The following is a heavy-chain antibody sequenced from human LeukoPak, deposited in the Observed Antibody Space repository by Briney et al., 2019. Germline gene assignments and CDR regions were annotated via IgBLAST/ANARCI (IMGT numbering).Heavy chain of an antibody. CDR1: GGSISSGGYY. D-gene: IGHD6-19*01. CDR3: AREVAVANRYFDY. CDR2: IYYSGST. J-gene: IGHJ4*02. Sequence: PSETLSLTCTVSGGSISSGGYYWSWIRQHPGKGLEWIGYIYYSGSTYYNPSLKSRVTISVDKSKNQFSLKLSSVTAADTAVYYCAREVAVANRYFDYWGQGTLVTVSS. V-gene: IGHV4-31*03.